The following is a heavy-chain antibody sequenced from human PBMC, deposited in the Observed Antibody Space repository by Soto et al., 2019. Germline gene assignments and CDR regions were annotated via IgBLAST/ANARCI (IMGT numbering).Heavy chain of an antibody. CDR3: AKASSPSSGWSPLIRYYYYYGMDV. CDR2: ISYDGSNK. CDR1: GFTFSSYG. Sequence: GGSLRLSCAASGFTFSSYGMHWVRQAPGKGLEWVAVISYDGSNKYYADSVKGRFTISRDNSKNTLYLQMSSLRAEDTAVYYCAKASSPSSGWSPLIRYYYYYGMDVWGQGTTVTVSS. D-gene: IGHD6-19*01. J-gene: IGHJ6*02. V-gene: IGHV3-30*18.